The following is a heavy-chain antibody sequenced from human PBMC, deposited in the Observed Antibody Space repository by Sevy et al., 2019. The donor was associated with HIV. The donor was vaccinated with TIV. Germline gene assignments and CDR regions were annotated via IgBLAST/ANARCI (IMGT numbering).Heavy chain of an antibody. CDR3: ATSRRDYGGNFPFDY. CDR1: GFTFSSYA. D-gene: IGHD4-17*01. V-gene: IGHV3-23*01. Sequence: GESLKISCAASGFTFSSYAMSWVRQAPGKGLEWVSAISGSGGSTYYADSVKGRFTISRDNSKNTLYLQMNSLRAEDTAVYYCATSRRDYGGNFPFDYWGQGTLVTVSS. J-gene: IGHJ4*02. CDR2: ISGSGGST.